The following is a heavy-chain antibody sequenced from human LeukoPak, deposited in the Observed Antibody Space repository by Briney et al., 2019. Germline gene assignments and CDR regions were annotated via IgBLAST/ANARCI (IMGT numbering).Heavy chain of an antibody. Sequence: GGSLRLSCAASGFTFSSYWMSWVRQAPGKGLEWVANINQGGSAKYSVDSVKGRFTISRDNAKNSLYLQMNSLRVEDTAVYYCARAASGSYPGYFDYWGQGTLVTVSS. D-gene: IGHD1-26*01. J-gene: IGHJ4*02. CDR2: INQGGSAK. V-gene: IGHV3-7*01. CDR1: GFTFSSYW. CDR3: ARAASGSYPGYFDY.